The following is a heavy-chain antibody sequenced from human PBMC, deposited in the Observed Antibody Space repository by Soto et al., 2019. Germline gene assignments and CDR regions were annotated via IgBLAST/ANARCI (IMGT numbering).Heavy chain of an antibody. CDR2: IWDDGSNK. CDR3: ARGWYCGGDCYEWYFDL. D-gene: IGHD2-21*02. Sequence: QVQLVESGGGVVQPGRYLRLSCAASGFTCSTYGMHWVRQAPGKGLEWVAVIWDDGSNKYYADSVKGRFTISRDNSKNTLYLQLNSLGAEDTAVYSCARGWYCGGDCYEWYFDLWGRGTLVTVSS. CDR1: GFTCSTYG. V-gene: IGHV3-33*01. J-gene: IGHJ2*01.